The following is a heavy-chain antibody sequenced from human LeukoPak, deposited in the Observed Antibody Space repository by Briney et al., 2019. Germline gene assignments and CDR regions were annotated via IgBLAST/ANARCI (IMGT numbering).Heavy chain of an antibody. CDR1: GGSFSGYY. V-gene: IGHV4-34*01. J-gene: IGHJ6*04. CDR2: ISHSGST. CDR3: ARGGVRRITMVRGVLKRYGMDV. Sequence: SETLSLTCAVYGGSFSGYYWSWIRQPPGKGLEWIGEISHSGSTNYNPSLKSRVTISVDTSKNQFSLKLSSVTAADTAVYYCARGGVRRITMVRGVLKRYGMDVWGKGTTVTVSS. D-gene: IGHD3-10*01.